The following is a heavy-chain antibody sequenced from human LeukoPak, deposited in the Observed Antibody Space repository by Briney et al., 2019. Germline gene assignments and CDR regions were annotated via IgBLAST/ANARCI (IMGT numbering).Heavy chain of an antibody. J-gene: IGHJ4*02. Sequence: GGSLRLSCASSGFTFSNYWMSWVRQAPGKGLEWVANIKEDGSEKDYVDSVKGRFTISRDNAKNSLYLQMNSLRAEDTAVYYCANTASSGSYYFDYWGQGTLVTVSS. CDR3: ANTASSGSYYFDY. CDR1: GFTFSNYW. V-gene: IGHV3-7*05. D-gene: IGHD3-22*01. CDR2: IKEDGSEK.